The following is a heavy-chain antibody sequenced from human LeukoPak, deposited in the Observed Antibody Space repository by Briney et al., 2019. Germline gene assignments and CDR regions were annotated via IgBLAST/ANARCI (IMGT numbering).Heavy chain of an antibody. V-gene: IGHV3-53*01. Sequence: GGSLRLSCAASGLSLSVNYMTWVRQSPGKGLEWLSNIYRDGNTYYADSVNGRFSISRDDYKNTLYLEMNSLRAEDTALYYCARYTFRAVDIRGQGSMVTVSS. CDR2: IYRDGNT. J-gene: IGHJ3*02. CDR3: ARYTFRAVDI. D-gene: IGHD2-2*02. CDR1: GLSLSVNY.